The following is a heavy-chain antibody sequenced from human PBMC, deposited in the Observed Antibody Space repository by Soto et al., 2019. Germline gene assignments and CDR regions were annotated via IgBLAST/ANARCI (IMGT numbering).Heavy chain of an antibody. Sequence: EAQLVESGGGLVKPGGSLRLSCAASGFSFSSYSMNWVRQAPGKGLEWVSSISSTSIYIHYADSLKGRFTISRDNANNSLYLQMNSLRAEDTAVYYCARSDGIDRFLDIWRQGTRVTVSA. V-gene: IGHV3-21*01. CDR3: ARSDGIDRFLDI. J-gene: IGHJ3*02. CDR2: ISSTSIYI. CDR1: GFSFSSYS. D-gene: IGHD2-21*01.